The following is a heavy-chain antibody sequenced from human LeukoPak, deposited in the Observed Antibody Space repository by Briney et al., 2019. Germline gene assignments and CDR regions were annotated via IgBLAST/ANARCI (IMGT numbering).Heavy chain of an antibody. D-gene: IGHD1-26*01. J-gene: IGHJ5*02. V-gene: IGHV3-48*03. CDR1: GFTFSSYE. CDR2: ISSSGNTK. CDR3: AKVRSNYHWFAP. Sequence: PGGSLRLSCAASGFTFSSYEMNWVRQAPGKGLEWVSYISSSGNTKHYADFVKGRFTISRDSAENSLYLQMNSLRAEDTALYYCAKVRSNYHWFAPWGQGTLVTVSS.